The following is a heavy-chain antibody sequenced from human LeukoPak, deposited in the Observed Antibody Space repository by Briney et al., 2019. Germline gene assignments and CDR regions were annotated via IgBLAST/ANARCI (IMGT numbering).Heavy chain of an antibody. CDR2: VRSDGSDK. J-gene: IGHJ4*02. V-gene: IGHV3-30*02. CDR3: ARDRDWAFDY. CDR1: GFTFTYYG. Sequence: GGSLRLSCGASGFTFTYYGMHWVRQAPGKGLEWVTFVRSDGSDKYYADSVKGRFTFSRDNSKNTVYLQMNSLRPEDTAVYYCARDRDWAFDYWGQGSLVTVSS. D-gene: IGHD2-21*02.